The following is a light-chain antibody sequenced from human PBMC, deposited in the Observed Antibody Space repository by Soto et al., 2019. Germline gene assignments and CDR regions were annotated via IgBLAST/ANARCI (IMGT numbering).Light chain of an antibody. J-gene: IGLJ3*02. CDR1: SSDVGGYNY. CDR3: TSYTSSSTRV. V-gene: IGLV2-14*01. Sequence: QSVLTQPASVSGSPGQSITISCTGTSSDVGGYNYVSWYQQHPGKAPQLMIYEVSNRPSGVSDRFSDSKSGNTASLTISGLQAEDEADYYCTSYTSSSTRVFGGGTKLTVL. CDR2: EVS.